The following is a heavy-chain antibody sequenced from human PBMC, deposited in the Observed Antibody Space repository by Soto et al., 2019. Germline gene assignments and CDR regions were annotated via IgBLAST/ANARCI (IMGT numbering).Heavy chain of an antibody. CDR1: DDSFRGAEYY. CDR3: ARGPAYINGWRTFDL. V-gene: IGHV4-61*08. CDR2: TYYNGDT. D-gene: IGHD6-19*01. J-gene: IGHJ4*02. Sequence: LSLTCTVSDDSFRGAEYYWSWIRQPLGKGPEWIGYTYYNGDTKYNPALRSRVTMSEDTSKNQFSLRLSSVTAADTAVYFCARGPAYINGWRTFDLWGRGILVTSPQ.